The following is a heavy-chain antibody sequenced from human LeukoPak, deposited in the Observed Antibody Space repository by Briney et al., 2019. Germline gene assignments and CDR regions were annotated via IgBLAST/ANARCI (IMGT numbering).Heavy chain of an antibody. Sequence: GGSLRLSCAASGFTFSTHSMYWVRQAPGKGLEWVSSIGASSNFIHYAESVRGRFTISRDNAKNSLYLQMNSLGAQDTAVYYCARPATGYCSSAGCHWDSWGQGTLVTVSS. J-gene: IGHJ4*02. CDR3: ARPATGYCSSAGCHWDS. D-gene: IGHD2-2*01. CDR1: GFTFSTHS. V-gene: IGHV3-21*01. CDR2: IGASSNFI.